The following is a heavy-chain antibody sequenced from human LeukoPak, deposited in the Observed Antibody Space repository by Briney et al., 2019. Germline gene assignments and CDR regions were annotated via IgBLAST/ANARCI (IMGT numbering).Heavy chain of an antibody. Sequence: GGSLRLSCAASGFTLRNSAMNWVRQAPGKGLEWVSYISSSSSTIYYADSVKGRFTISRDNAKNSLYLQMNSLRAEDTAVYYCARLYSSRRNWFDPWGQGTLVTVSS. CDR1: GFTLRNSA. D-gene: IGHD6-13*01. J-gene: IGHJ5*02. CDR3: ARLYSSRRNWFDP. V-gene: IGHV3-48*01. CDR2: ISSSSSTI.